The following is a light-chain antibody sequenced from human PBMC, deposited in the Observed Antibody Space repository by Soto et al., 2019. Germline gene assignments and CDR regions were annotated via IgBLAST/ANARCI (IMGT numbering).Light chain of an antibody. CDR2: AAS. J-gene: IGKJ5*01. CDR3: QQSFSTLIP. CDR1: QSISNY. V-gene: IGKV1-39*01. Sequence: DIQMTQSPSSLSASVGDRVTIACRASQSISNYLNWYQQKPGKAPKLLIYAASSLQSGVPSRFSGSGSGTDFTLTISSLQPEDFATYYCQQSFSTLIPFGQGTRLEIK.